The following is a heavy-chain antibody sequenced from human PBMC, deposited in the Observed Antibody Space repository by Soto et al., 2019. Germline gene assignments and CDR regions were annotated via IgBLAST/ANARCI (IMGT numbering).Heavy chain of an antibody. CDR2: IDSDGSSA. V-gene: IGHV3-74*01. Sequence: EVPLVESGGGLVQPGGSLRLSCAASGITFSGYWMHWVRQAPGKGLVWVSRIDSDGSSASYADSARGRFTISRDNAKNTLFLQMNSLRAEDTAVYYCARGRGYCSSTSCYANFDYWGQGTLVTVSS. J-gene: IGHJ4*02. D-gene: IGHD2-2*01. CDR3: ARGRGYCSSTSCYANFDY. CDR1: GITFSGYW.